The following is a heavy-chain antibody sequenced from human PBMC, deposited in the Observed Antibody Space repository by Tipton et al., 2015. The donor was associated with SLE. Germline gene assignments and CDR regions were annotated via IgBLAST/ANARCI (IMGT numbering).Heavy chain of an antibody. Sequence: TLSLTCSVSGGSISPYYWSWIRQPPGKGLEWIGYIYYSGATIYNPSLKSRVTISIDTSTSHFSLKLSSVIAADTVVYYCARELAFEWLSRHNWFDPWGQGTLVTVSS. CDR1: GGSISPYY. J-gene: IGHJ5*02. V-gene: IGHV4-59*12. CDR3: ARELAFEWLSRHNWFDP. CDR2: IYYSGAT. D-gene: IGHD3-9*01.